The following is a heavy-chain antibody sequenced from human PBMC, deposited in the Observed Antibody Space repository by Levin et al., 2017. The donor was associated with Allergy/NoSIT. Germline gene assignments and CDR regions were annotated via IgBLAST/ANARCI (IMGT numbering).Heavy chain of an antibody. CDR3: ARQARDRYGDDWYFDL. CDR1: GGSIRSYY. Sequence: PGGSLRLSCTVSGGSIRSYYWSWVRQPPGKGLDWIGYIYNSGNGRTDYNPSLKSRVTISVDTSMNQILLTLSSETAADTAVYYCARQARDRYGDDWYFDLWGRGTLVTVSS. CDR2: IYNSGNGRT. D-gene: IGHD4-17*01. V-gene: IGHV4-59*08. J-gene: IGHJ2*01.